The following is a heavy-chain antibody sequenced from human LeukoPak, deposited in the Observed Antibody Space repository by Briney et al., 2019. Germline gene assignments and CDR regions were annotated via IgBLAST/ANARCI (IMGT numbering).Heavy chain of an antibody. D-gene: IGHD3-10*01. CDR1: GFTFSGYA. V-gene: IGHV3-23*01. CDR2: ISGSGGST. Sequence: PGGSLRLSCAASGFTFSGYAMSWVRQAPGKGLEWVSAISGSGGSTYYADSVKGQFTISRDNSKNTLDLQMNSLRAEDTAVYCCAKGRGADDYWGQGTLVTVSS. J-gene: IGHJ4*02. CDR3: AKGRGADDY.